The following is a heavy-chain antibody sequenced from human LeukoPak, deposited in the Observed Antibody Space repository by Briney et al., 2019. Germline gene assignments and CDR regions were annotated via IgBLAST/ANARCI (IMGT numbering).Heavy chain of an antibody. Sequence: PSQTLSLTCTVSGGSIGSGGYYWSWIRQHPGKGLEWIGYMYYSGSTYYNPSLKRRVTISVDTSKNQFSLKLSSVTAADTAVYYCARDRALYCSSTSCYVYGMDVWGKGTTVTVSS. CDR1: GGSIGSGGYY. V-gene: IGHV4-31*03. D-gene: IGHD2-2*01. CDR3: ARDRALYCSSTSCYVYGMDV. CDR2: MYYSGST. J-gene: IGHJ6*04.